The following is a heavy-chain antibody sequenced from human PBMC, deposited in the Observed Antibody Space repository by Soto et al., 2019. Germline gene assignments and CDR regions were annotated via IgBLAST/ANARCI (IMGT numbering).Heavy chain of an antibody. J-gene: IGHJ4*02. CDR3: AHSPRITVTTLYYFDY. Sequence: KESGPTLVKPTQTLTLTCTFSGFSLSTSGVGVGWIRQPPGKALEWLALIYWDDDKRYSPSLKNRLTITKDTSKNQVVLTMTNMDPVDTATYYCAHSPRITVTTLYYFDYWGQGTLVTVSS. V-gene: IGHV2-5*02. CDR2: IYWDDDK. D-gene: IGHD4-17*01. CDR1: GFSLSTSGVG.